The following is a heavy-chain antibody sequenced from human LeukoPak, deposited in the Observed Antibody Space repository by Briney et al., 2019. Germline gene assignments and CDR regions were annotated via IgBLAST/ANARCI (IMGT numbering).Heavy chain of an antibody. CDR2: ISAYNGNT. CDR1: GDTFSNYA. Sequence: GASVKVSCKASGDTFSNYAVTWVRQAPGQGLEWMGWISAYNGNTNYAQKLQGRVTMTTDTSTSTAYMELRSLRSDDTAVYYCARGFWVTGDAFDIWGQGTMVTVSS. V-gene: IGHV1-18*01. J-gene: IGHJ3*02. D-gene: IGHD1-14*01. CDR3: ARGFWVTGDAFDI.